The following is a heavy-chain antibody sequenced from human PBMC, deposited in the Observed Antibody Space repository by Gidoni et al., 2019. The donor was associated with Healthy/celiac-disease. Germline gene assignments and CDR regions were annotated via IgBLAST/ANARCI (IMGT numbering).Heavy chain of an antibody. CDR3: ARRSGSNSLGWFEL. Sequence: EVQLVQSGAEVKKPGESLQISCKGSRYSFTSYWIGWVRQMRGKGLECMGIIYHADFDIRYSPSFQGQVTISAVKSISTVYLQWRCLKAADNAMYLCARRSGSNSLGWFELWGQGTLVTVAS. CDR2: IYHADFDI. V-gene: IGHV5-51*01. J-gene: IGHJ5*02. CDR1: RYSFTSYW. D-gene: IGHD4-4*01.